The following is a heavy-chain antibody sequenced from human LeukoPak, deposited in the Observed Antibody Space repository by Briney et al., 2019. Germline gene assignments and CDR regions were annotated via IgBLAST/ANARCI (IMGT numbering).Heavy chain of an antibody. CDR2: IYYSGST. D-gene: IGHD3-3*01. Sequence: SETLSLTCTVSGGSISSSSYYWGWIRQPPGKGLEWIGSIYYSGSTDYNPSLKSRVTISGDTSKNQFSLYLSSVTAADTALYYCARAKYYDFSSGYMTYYFDSWGQGALVTVSS. CDR3: ARAKYYDFSSGYMTYYFDS. V-gene: IGHV4-39*07. J-gene: IGHJ4*02. CDR1: GGSISSSSYY.